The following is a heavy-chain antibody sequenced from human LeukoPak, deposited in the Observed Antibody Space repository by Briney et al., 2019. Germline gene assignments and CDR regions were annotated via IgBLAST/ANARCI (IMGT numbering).Heavy chain of an antibody. CDR2: ISYDGSNK. Sequence: GGSLRLSCAASGFTFSGYGMHWVRQAPGKGLEWVAVISYDGSNKYYADSVKGRFTISRDNSKNTLYLQMNSLRAEDTAVYYCAKGSYDYMDVWGKGTTVTVSS. D-gene: IGHD3-10*01. CDR1: GFTFSGYG. J-gene: IGHJ6*03. V-gene: IGHV3-30*18. CDR3: AKGSYDYMDV.